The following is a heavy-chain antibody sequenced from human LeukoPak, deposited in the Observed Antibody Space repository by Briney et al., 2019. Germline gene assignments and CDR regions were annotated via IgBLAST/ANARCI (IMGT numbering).Heavy chain of an antibody. Sequence: PGGSLRLSCAASGFTFSSYEMNWVRQAPGKGLEWIGEINHSGSTNYNPSLKSRVTISVDKSKNQFSLNLTSVTAADTAVYYCARPYSSSHWTYYYNMDVWGKGTTVTVSS. CDR2: INHSGST. CDR3: ARPYSSSHWTYYYNMDV. V-gene: IGHV4-34*01. J-gene: IGHJ6*03. CDR1: GFTFSSYE. D-gene: IGHD6-6*01.